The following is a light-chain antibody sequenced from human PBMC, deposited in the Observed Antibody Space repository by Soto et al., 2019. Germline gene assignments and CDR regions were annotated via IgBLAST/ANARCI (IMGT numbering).Light chain of an antibody. J-gene: IGLJ2*01. CDR2: DVT. CDR1: SSDIGGYNF. V-gene: IGLV2-8*01. CDR3: ASYAGVNNLL. Sequence: QSALTQPPSASGSPGQSVTISCTGTSSDIGGYNFDSWYQQHPGKAPKLMIYDVTKRPSGVPDRFSGSKSGYAASLTVSGLQAEDEADYYCASYAGVNNLLFGGGTKVTVL.